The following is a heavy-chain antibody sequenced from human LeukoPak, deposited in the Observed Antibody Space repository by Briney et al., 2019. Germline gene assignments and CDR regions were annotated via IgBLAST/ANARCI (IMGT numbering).Heavy chain of an antibody. J-gene: IGHJ4*02. Sequence: GGSLRLSCTDSGFAFSGYAMSWVRQAPGKGLEWVSSIISTSLDIDYADSVKGRFTVSRDNAKNSLYLQMNSLRAEDTAVYYCAREWLRFVLDYWGQGTLVTVSS. D-gene: IGHD5-12*01. CDR3: AREWLRFVLDY. CDR2: IISTSLDI. V-gene: IGHV3-21*01. CDR1: GFAFSGYA.